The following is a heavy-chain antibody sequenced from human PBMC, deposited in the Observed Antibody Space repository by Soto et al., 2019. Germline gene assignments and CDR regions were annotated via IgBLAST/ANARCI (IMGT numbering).Heavy chain of an antibody. V-gene: IGHV1-69*04. J-gene: IGHJ5*02. Sequence: SVKVSCKASGGTFSSYTISWVRQAPGQGLEWLGRIIPILGIANYAQKFQGRVTITADKSTSTAYMELSSLRSEDTAVYYCARDRGYCTNGVCYTANWFDPWGQGTLVTVSS. CDR1: GGTFSSYT. CDR2: IIPILGIA. CDR3: ARDRGYCTNGVCYTANWFDP. D-gene: IGHD2-8*01.